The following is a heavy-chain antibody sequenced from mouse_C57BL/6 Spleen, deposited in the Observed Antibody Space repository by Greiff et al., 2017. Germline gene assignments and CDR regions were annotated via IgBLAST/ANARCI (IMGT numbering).Heavy chain of an antibody. J-gene: IGHJ4*01. CDR2: IDPSDSYT. CDR1: GYTFTSYW. Sequence: QVQLQQPGAELVRPGTSVKLSCKASGYTFTSYWMHWVKQRPGQGLEWIGVIDPSDSYTNYNQKFKGKATLTVDTSSSTAYMQLSSLTSEDSAVYYCARDGGYYAMDYWGQGTSVTVSS. CDR3: ARDGGYYAMDY. V-gene: IGHV1-59*01.